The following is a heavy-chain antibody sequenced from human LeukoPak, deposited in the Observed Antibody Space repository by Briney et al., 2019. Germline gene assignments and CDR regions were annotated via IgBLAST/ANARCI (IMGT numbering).Heavy chain of an antibody. CDR1: GFTFGTYW. CDR3: VKDMWRSNTWRFDS. CDR2: INSAGDVT. J-gene: IGHJ4*02. D-gene: IGHD6-13*01. V-gene: IGHV3-43D*03. Sequence: GGSLRLSCAASGFTFGTYWMSWVRQAPGKGLEWVSLINSAGDVTYYADSVQGRFSVSRDNIKKSMYLQMNSLRTEDTALYYCVKDMWRSNTWRFDSWGQGTLVTVSS.